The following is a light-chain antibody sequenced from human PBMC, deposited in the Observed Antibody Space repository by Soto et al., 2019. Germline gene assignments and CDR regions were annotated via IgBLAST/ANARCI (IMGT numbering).Light chain of an antibody. CDR3: QQYNNWPRT. V-gene: IGKV3-11*01. CDR1: QSVSSY. J-gene: IGKJ1*01. Sequence: EIVLTQSPATLSLSPGERATLSCRASQSVSSYLAWYQQRPGQAPRLLIYDASKRATGIPAKFSGSGSGTDFTLTISTLEPEDFAVYYCQQYNNWPRTFGQGTKVDIK. CDR2: DAS.